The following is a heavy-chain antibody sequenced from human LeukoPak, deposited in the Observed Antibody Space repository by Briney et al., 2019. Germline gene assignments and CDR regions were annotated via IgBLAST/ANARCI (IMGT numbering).Heavy chain of an antibody. CDR3: ARPHVLAHCGGDCYRGDDAFDI. CDR2: IKQDGSEK. J-gene: IGHJ3*02. V-gene: IGHV3-7*01. Sequence: GGSLRLSCAASGFTFSSYWMSWVRQAPGKGLEWVANIKQDGSEKYYVDSVKGRFTISRDNAKNSLYLQMNSLRAEDTAVYYCARPHVLAHCGGDCYRGDDAFDIWGQGTMVTVSS. D-gene: IGHD2-21*02. CDR1: GFTFSSYW.